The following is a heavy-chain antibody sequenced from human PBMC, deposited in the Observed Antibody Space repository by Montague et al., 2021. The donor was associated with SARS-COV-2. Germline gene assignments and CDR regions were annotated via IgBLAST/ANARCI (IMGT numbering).Heavy chain of an antibody. Sequence: SLRLSCAASGFRFNIYAMSWVRQAPGKGPEWVTGIISGGGDSHYADSVEGRFTISRDNSRDTLYLQMTSLRAEDTAVYYCAKEEAAIESPLFDSWGQGTLVIVSS. CDR3: AKEEAAIESPLFDS. D-gene: IGHD6-13*01. CDR1: GFRFNIYA. CDR2: IISGGGDS. V-gene: IGHV3-23*01. J-gene: IGHJ4*02.